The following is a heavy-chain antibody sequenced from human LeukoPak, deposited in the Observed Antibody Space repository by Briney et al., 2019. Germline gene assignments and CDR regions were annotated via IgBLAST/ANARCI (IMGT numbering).Heavy chain of an antibody. J-gene: IGHJ6*03. CDR2: IYYSGST. CDR1: GGSISSYY. CDR3: ARGGIAAAAPYYYYYMDV. D-gene: IGHD6-13*01. V-gene: IGHV4-59*01. Sequence: PSETLSLTCTVSGGSISSYYWSWIRQPPGKGLEWIGYIYYSGSTNYSPSLKSRVTISVDTSKNQFSLKLSSVTAADTAVYYCARGGIAAAAPYYYYYMDVWGKGTTVTVPS.